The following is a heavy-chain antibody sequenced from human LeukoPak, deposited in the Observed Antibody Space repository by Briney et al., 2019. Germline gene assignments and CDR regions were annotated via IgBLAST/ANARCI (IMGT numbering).Heavy chain of an antibody. CDR2: INKDGSIT. Sequence: PGGSLRLSCVASGFTFSNYWMHWVRQVPGKGPEWVSRINKDGSITNFADSVKGRFTISRDNAKNSLYLQMNSLRAEDTAVYYCARERGANHDYWGQGTLVTVSS. D-gene: IGHD4/OR15-4a*01. CDR3: ARERGANHDY. J-gene: IGHJ4*02. V-gene: IGHV3-74*01. CDR1: GFTFSNYW.